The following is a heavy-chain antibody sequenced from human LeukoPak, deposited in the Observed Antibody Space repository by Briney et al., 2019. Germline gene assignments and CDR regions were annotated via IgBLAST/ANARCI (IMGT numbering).Heavy chain of an antibody. V-gene: IGHV3-30*18. CDR1: GFTFSSYG. CDR2: ISYDGSNK. J-gene: IGHJ4*02. D-gene: IGHD5-24*01. Sequence: GGSLRLSCAASGFTFSSYGMHWVRQAPGKGLEGVAIISYDGSNKYYADSMKGRFTISRDNSKNTLYLQMNSLGAEDTAVYYCAKDVRDGHNYFDYWGQGTLVTVSS. CDR3: AKDVRDGHNYFDY.